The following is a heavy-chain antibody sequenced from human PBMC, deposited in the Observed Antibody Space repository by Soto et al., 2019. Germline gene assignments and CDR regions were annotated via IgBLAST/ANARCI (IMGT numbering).Heavy chain of an antibody. V-gene: IGHV5-51*01. Sequence: GESLKISCKGSGYSFTTYWINWVRQMPGEGLEWMGITYPGDSDTRYSPSFQGQVSISADKSINTAYLQWRSLKASDTAVYYCARHHGSPGSYFGMDVWGQGTTVTVSS. D-gene: IGHD6-13*01. J-gene: IGHJ6*02. CDR1: GYSFTTYW. CDR2: TYPGDSDT. CDR3: ARHHGSPGSYFGMDV.